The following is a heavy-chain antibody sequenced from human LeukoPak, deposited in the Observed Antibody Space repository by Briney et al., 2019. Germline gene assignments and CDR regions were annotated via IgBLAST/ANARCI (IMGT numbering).Heavy chain of an antibody. CDR2: IRYDGSNK. V-gene: IGHV3-30*02. CDR3: AKVHPWEPGDY. D-gene: IGHD1-26*01. CDR1: GFTFSSYG. J-gene: IGHJ4*02. Sequence: GGSLRLSCAASGFTFSSYGMHWVRQAPGKGLEWVAFIRYDGSNKYYADSVKGRFTISRDNSKNTLYLQMNSLRAEDTAVYYCAKVHPWEPGDYWGQGTLVTVSS.